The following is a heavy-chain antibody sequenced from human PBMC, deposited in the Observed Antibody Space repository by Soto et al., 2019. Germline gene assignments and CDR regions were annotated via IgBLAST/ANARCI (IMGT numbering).Heavy chain of an antibody. D-gene: IGHD6-19*01. CDR3: ARDCPGSSGWYCFDY. J-gene: IGHJ4*02. CDR2: INPNSGGT. V-gene: IGHV1-2*04. Sequence: GASVKVSCKASGYTFTGYYMHWVRQAPGQGLEWMGWINPNSGGTNYAQKFQGWVTMTRDTSISTAYMELSRLRSDDTAVYYCARDCPGSSGWYCFDYWGQGTLVTVSS. CDR1: GYTFTGYY.